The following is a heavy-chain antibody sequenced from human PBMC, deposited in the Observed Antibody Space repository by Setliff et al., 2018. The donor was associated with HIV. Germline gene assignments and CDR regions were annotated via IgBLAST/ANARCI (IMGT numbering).Heavy chain of an antibody. D-gene: IGHD2-2*01. CDR3: ASYCSFTSCAGHWSDP. CDR2: IYHRGKT. V-gene: IGHV4-4*01. CDR1: GGSITSSNW. Sequence: LSLTCAISGGSITSSNWWSWVRQSPGKGLEWIGDIYHRGKTNYNPSLKSRATLSVDKSRNQFSLTLTSVTAADTAIYFCASYCSFTSCAGHWSDPWGQGALVTSPQ. J-gene: IGHJ5*02.